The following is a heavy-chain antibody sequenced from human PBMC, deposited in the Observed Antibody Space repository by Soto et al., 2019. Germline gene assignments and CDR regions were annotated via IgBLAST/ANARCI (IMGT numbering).Heavy chain of an antibody. V-gene: IGHV4-31*03. CDR2: IYSSGST. CDR1: GGSLSRGAYY. J-gene: IGHJ4*02. Sequence: SETLSLTCTVSGGSLSRGAYYWSWIRQHPGKGLEWIGYIYSSGSTYYSPSLKSRVTISVDTSRNQFSLRLSSVTAADTAVYYCAREVGYCDGSTCLSSLYFDYWGLGTLVT. CDR3: AREVGYCDGSTCLSSLYFDY. D-gene: IGHD1-7*01.